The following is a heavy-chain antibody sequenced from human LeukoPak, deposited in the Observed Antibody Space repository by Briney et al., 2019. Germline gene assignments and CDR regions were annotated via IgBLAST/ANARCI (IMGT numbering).Heavy chain of an antibody. CDR2: ISSSGSTI. V-gene: IGHV3-48*03. J-gene: IGHJ6*03. CDR3: ARVWGYYYYMDV. D-gene: IGHD1-26*01. CDR1: GFTFSSYE. Sequence: GGSLRLSCAASGFTFSSYEMNWVRQAPGKGLEWVSYISSSGSTIYYADSVKGRFTISRDNAKNSLYLQMNSLRAEDTAVYYCARVWGYYYYMDVWGKGTTVTVSS.